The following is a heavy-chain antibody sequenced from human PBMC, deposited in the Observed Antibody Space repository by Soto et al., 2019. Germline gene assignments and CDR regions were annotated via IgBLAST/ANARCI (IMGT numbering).Heavy chain of an antibody. CDR1: GFTFSDHY. CDR2: SRNKANRYTT. J-gene: IGHJ4*02. Sequence: PGGSLRLSCAASGFTFSDHYLAWVRQAPGKGLEWVGRSRNKANRYTTDYAASVKGRFTISRDDSKNSLYLQMNSLKTEDTAVYYCARVRAVAGTGYFDYWGQGTLVTVSS. V-gene: IGHV3-72*01. D-gene: IGHD6-19*01. CDR3: ARVRAVAGTGYFDY.